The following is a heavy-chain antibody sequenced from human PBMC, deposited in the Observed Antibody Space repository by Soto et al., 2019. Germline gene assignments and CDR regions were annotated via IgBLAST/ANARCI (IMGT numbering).Heavy chain of an antibody. CDR1: GESFSAYI. D-gene: IGHD6-19*01. CDR2: INHSGSA. J-gene: IGHJ4*02. CDR3: ARGLITGSHYSGGWYYFDS. Sequence: QVQLQQSGAGLLKPSETLSLTCAVYGESFSAYIWTWIRQTPGKGLQCIEQINHSGSASYNPSLKSRVTISVHTSNSQFSLELSSVTAADTAVYYCARGLITGSHYSGGWYYFDSWGQGTQVTVSS. V-gene: IGHV4-34*01.